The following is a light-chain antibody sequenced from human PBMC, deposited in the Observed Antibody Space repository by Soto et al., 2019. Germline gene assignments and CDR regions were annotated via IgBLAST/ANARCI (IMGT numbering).Light chain of an antibody. CDR2: DVI. V-gene: IGLV2-11*01. Sequence: QSALTQPRSVSGSPGQSVTISCTGTSSNVGGYNFVSWYQHHPGRVPQLLIYDVIKRPSGVPDRFSGSKSGNTASLTISGLQAEDEADYYCCSYAGSYPLIFGAGTKLTVL. CDR1: SSNVGGYNF. J-gene: IGLJ2*01. CDR3: CSYAGSYPLI.